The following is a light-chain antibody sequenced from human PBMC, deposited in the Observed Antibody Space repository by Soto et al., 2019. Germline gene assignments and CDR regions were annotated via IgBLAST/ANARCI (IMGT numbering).Light chain of an antibody. Sequence: QSVLTQPASVSGSPGQSITISCTGTSSDVGGYNYVSWYQQHPGKAPKFMIYDVSNQPSGVSNRFSGSKSGNTASLTISGLQADDEADYYCSSYTSSNTLVFGTGTKVTVL. CDR2: DVS. CDR3: SSYTSSNTLV. V-gene: IGLV2-14*01. J-gene: IGLJ1*01. CDR1: SSDVGGYNY.